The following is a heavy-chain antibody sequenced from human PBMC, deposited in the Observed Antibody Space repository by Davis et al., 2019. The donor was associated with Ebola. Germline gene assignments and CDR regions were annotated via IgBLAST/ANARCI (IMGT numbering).Heavy chain of an antibody. Sequence: GESLKISCVVSGFSISAYHMNWVSQAPGRGLEWVSHIRGGGSEIYYADSVKGRFTISRDNAKNSLYLQMNSLRDEDTAVYYCARDAAFVFDYWGQGILVTVSS. CDR2: IRGGGSEI. D-gene: IGHD3-10*01. J-gene: IGHJ4*02. CDR3: ARDAAFVFDY. V-gene: IGHV3-48*02. CDR1: GFSISAYH.